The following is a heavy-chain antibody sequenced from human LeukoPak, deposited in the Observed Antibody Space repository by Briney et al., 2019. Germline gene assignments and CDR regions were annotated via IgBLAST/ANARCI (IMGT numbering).Heavy chain of an antibody. CDR1: GFAFSSFA. CDR2: ITGGGIST. V-gene: IGHV3-23*01. CDR3: AGVSESGWYYFDY. Sequence: PGGSLRLSCAASGFAFSSFAMSWVRQAPGKGLEWVSAITGGGISTYYADSVKGRFTISRDNSKNTLYLQMSSLRDEDTAVYYCAGVSESGWYYFDYWGQGTLVTVSS. J-gene: IGHJ4*02. D-gene: IGHD6-19*01.